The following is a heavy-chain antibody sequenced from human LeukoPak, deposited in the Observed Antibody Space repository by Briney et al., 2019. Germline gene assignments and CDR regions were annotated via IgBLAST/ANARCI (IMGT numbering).Heavy chain of an antibody. Sequence: SETLSLTCAVYGGSFSGYYWSWIRQPPGKGLEWIGEINHSGSTNYNPSLKSRVTISIDTSKNQFSLKLSSVTAADTAVYYCAQSWGRYDSSGYPYYFDYWGQGTLVTVSS. CDR3: AQSWGRYDSSGYPYYFDY. J-gene: IGHJ4*02. CDR1: GGSFSGYY. D-gene: IGHD3-22*01. CDR2: INHSGST. V-gene: IGHV4-34*01.